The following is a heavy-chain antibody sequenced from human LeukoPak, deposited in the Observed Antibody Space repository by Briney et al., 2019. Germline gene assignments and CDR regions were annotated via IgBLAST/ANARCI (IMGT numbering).Heavy chain of an antibody. CDR1: GGSISSGSYY. J-gene: IGHJ3*02. CDR2: IYTSGST. Sequence: SETLSLTCTVSGGSISSGSYYWSWIRQPAGKGLEWIGRIYTSGSTYYNPSLKSRVTMSVDTSKNQFSLKLSSVTAADTAVYYCARVRAYSAFDIWGQGTMVTVSS. V-gene: IGHV4-61*02. D-gene: IGHD4-11*01. CDR3: ARVRAYSAFDI.